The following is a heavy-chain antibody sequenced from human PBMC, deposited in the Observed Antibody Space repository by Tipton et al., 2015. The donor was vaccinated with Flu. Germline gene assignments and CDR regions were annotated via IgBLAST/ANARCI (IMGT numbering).Heavy chain of an antibody. J-gene: IGHJ4*02. Sequence: TLSLTCTVFGASISSGSYYWAWIRQPPGKGLEWVGSVYYSGTTYYNPSLKSRVTISVDTSKNQFSLKVSSVTAAATAVYYCARVLVVAATPFDYWGQGILVIVSS. D-gene: IGHD2-15*01. V-gene: IGHV4-39*07. CDR1: GASISSGSYY. CDR3: ARVLVVAATPFDY. CDR2: VYYSGTT.